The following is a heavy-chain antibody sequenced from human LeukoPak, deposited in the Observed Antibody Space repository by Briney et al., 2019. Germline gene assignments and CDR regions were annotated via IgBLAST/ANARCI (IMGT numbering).Heavy chain of an antibody. Sequence: GASAKVSCKASGYIFTSHYMHWVRQAPGQGLEWMGIINPSGGSTSYAQKFQGRVTMTRDTSTSTVYMELSGLGSEDTAVYYCARDDYGGNYLLEFWGQGTLVTVSS. CDR3: ARDDYGGNYLLEF. D-gene: IGHD4-23*01. CDR1: GYIFTSHY. J-gene: IGHJ4*02. V-gene: IGHV1-46*01. CDR2: INPSGGST.